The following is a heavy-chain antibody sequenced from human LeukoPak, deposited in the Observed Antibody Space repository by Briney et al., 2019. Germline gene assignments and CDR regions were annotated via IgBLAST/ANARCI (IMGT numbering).Heavy chain of an antibody. CDR1: GGSISSYY. Sequence: SETLSLTCTVSGGSISSYYWSWIRQPPGKGLEWIGYIYYSGSTKYNPSLKSRVTISVDTSKNQFSLKVSSVTAADTAVYYCAKGGASSQGFDPWGQGTLVTVSS. CDR2: IYYSGST. CDR3: AKGGASSQGFDP. J-gene: IGHJ5*02. V-gene: IGHV4-59*01. D-gene: IGHD2-2*01.